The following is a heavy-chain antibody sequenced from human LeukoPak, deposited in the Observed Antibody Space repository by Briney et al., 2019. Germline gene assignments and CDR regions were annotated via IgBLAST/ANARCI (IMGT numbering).Heavy chain of an antibody. J-gene: IGHJ5*02. CDR1: GYTFTSYG. D-gene: IGHD6-19*01. Sequence: ASVKVSCKASGYTFTSYGISWVRQAPGQGLEWMGWISAYNGNTNYAQKFQGRVTMTRDTSISTTYMELSRLRSDDTAVYYCARDHSGFFSFDPWGQGTLVTVSS. CDR2: ISAYNGNT. CDR3: ARDHSGFFSFDP. V-gene: IGHV1-18*01.